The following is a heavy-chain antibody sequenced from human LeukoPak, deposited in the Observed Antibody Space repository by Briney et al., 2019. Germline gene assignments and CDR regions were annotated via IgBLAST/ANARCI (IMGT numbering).Heavy chain of an antibody. Sequence: ASVKVSCKVSVYTRTELSMHWVRQAPGKGLEWMGGFDPEDGETIYAQKFQGRVTMTEDTSTDTAYMGLSSLRSEDTAVYYCAGVVTGDWFDPWGQGTLVTVSS. CDR3: AGVVTGDWFDP. J-gene: IGHJ5*02. CDR1: VYTRTELS. V-gene: IGHV1-24*01. D-gene: IGHD2-21*02. CDR2: FDPEDGET.